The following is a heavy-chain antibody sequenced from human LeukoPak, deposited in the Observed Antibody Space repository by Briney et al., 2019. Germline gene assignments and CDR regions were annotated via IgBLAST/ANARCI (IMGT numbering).Heavy chain of an antibody. CDR2: INVEGSLT. V-gene: IGHV3-74*01. Sequence: PGGSLRLSCAASGFTFSNYWMHWVRQAQGKGLLCVSSINVEGSLTSYADSVKGRFTISRDNAKNTVYLQMSSLRVEDTAVYYCVRLESEWGQGTLVTVSS. D-gene: IGHD5-24*01. CDR3: VRLESE. CDR1: GFTFSNYW. J-gene: IGHJ4*02.